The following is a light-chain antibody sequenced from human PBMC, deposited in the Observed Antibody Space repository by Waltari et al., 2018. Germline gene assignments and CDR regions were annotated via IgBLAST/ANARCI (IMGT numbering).Light chain of an antibody. CDR2: EVS. CDR3: SSYTGSNNSLV. Sequence: QSALTQPPSASGSPGQSVTISCTGPSSDVGAYNFVSWHPQHPGKPPKLMIYEVSKRPSGVPDRFSGSKSGNTASLIVSGLQAEDEADYYCSSYTGSNNSLVFGGGTKLTVL. CDR1: SSDVGAYNF. V-gene: IGLV2-8*01. J-gene: IGLJ3*02.